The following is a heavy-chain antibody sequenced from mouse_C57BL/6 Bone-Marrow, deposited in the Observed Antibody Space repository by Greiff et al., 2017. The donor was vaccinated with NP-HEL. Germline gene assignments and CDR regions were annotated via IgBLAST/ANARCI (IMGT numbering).Heavy chain of an antibody. CDR2: IYPRSGNT. Sequence: VKLVESGAELARPGASVKLSCKASGYTFTSYGISWVKQRTGQGLEWIGEIYPRSGNTYYNEKFKGKATLTADKSSSTAYMELRSLTSEDSAVYFCASHYYGSSYVAWFAYWGQGTLVTVSA. J-gene: IGHJ3*01. D-gene: IGHD1-1*01. CDR1: GYTFTSYG. CDR3: ASHYYGSSYVAWFAY. V-gene: IGHV1-81*01.